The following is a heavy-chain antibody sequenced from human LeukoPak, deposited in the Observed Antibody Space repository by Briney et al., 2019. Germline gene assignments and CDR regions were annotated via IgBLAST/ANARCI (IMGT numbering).Heavy chain of an antibody. Sequence: SVKVSCEASGGTFSSYAISWVRQAPGQGLEWMGGIIPIFGTANYAQKFQGRVTITADESTSTAYMELSSLRSEDTAVYYCARKELTYYDILTGYYNPGGGYYYGMDVWGQGTTVTVSS. CDR3: ARKELTYYDILTGYYNPGGGYYYGMDV. V-gene: IGHV1-69*13. D-gene: IGHD3-9*01. CDR1: GGTFSSYA. CDR2: IIPIFGTA. J-gene: IGHJ6*02.